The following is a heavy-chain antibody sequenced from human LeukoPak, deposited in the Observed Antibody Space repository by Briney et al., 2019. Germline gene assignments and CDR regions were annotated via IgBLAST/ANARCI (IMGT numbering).Heavy chain of an antibody. Sequence: GGSLRLSCAASGFTFSTYWMSWVRQAPGNGLEWVANIKQDGSENYYVDSVKGRFTISRDNAKNSLYLQLNSLRAEDTAVYYCARDLYRGGPDSWGQGTLATVSS. V-gene: IGHV3-7*01. CDR2: IKQDGSEN. J-gene: IGHJ4*02. CDR1: GFTFSTYW. CDR3: ARDLYRGGPDS. D-gene: IGHD3-10*01.